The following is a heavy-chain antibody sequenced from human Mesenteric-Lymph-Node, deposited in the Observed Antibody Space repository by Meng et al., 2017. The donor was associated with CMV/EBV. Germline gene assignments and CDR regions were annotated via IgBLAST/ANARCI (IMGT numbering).Heavy chain of an antibody. V-gene: IGHV4-34*01. Sequence: SETLSLTCAVYGGSFSGYYWSWIRQPPGKGLEWIGEINHSGSTNYNPSLKSRVTISVDTSKNQFSLKLSSVTAADTAVYYCAKGRKNDDFWSGYYPSDFDYWGQGTLVTVSS. CDR1: GGSFSGYY. CDR2: INHSGST. CDR3: AKGRKNDDFWSGYYPSDFDY. D-gene: IGHD3-3*01. J-gene: IGHJ4*02.